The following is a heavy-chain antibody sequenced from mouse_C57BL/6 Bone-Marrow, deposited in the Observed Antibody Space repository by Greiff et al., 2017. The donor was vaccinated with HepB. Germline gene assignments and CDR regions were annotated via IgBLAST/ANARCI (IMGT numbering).Heavy chain of an antibody. CDR3: ARHGITTVVENYAMDY. D-gene: IGHD1-1*01. CDR2: FYPGSGSI. Sequence: VMLVESGAELVKPGASVKLSCKASGYTFTEYTIHWVKQRSGQGLEWIGWFYPGSGSIKYNEKFKDKATLTADKSSSTVYMELSRLTSEDSAVYFCARHGITTVVENYAMDYWGQGTSVTVSS. J-gene: IGHJ4*01. CDR1: GYTFTEYT. V-gene: IGHV1-62-2*01.